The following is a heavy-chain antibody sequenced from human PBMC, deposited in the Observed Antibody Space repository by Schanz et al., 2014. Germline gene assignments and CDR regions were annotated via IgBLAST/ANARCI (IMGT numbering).Heavy chain of an antibody. CDR1: GDTLSSYG. CDR3: ARDPRWRLRWHYYYGMDV. D-gene: IGHD2-21*02. Sequence: QVPLVQSGAEVKKPGSSVTVSCKASGDTLSSYGISWVRQAPGQGLEWMGRIIPNLGSANYAQKFQGRVTMTTDTSTSTVYMELTSLRSEDTAVYYCARDPRWRLRWHYYYGMDVWGQGTTVTVSS. V-gene: IGHV1-69*04. CDR2: IIPNLGSA. J-gene: IGHJ6*02.